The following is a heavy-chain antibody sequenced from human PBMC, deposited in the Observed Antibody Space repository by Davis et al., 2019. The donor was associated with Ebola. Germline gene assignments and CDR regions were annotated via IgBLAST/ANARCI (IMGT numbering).Heavy chain of an antibody. Sequence: SETLSLTCTVSGGSISSYYWSWIRQPPGKGLEWIGEINHSGSTNYNPSLKSRVTISVDTSKNQFSLKLSSVTAADTAVYYCASRGASAGIGHPFDYWGQGTLVTVSS. V-gene: IGHV4-34*01. D-gene: IGHD6-13*01. CDR1: GGSISSYY. CDR2: INHSGST. CDR3: ASRGASAGIGHPFDY. J-gene: IGHJ4*02.